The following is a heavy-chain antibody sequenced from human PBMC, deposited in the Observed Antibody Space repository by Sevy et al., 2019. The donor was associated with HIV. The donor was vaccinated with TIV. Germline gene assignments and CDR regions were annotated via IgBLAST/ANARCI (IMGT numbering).Heavy chain of an antibody. CDR2: MNAGGGGA. CDR3: AKDRMWELGEAFDI. J-gene: IGHJ3*02. Sequence: GGSLRLSCAASGFSFSNYAMSWVRQAPGKGLEWVSGMNAGGGGAYYADSVKGRFAISRDNSKNMVYLQMNSLRAEDTALYYCAKDRMWELGEAFDIWGQGTMVTVSS. CDR1: GFSFSNYA. D-gene: IGHD1-26*01. V-gene: IGHV3-23*01.